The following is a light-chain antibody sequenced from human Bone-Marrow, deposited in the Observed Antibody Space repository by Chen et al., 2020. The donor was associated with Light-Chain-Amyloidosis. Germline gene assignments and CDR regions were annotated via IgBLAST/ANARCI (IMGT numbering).Light chain of an antibody. CDR2: AAS. CDR3: QTYNTAPHRT. CDR1: QAIGNF. V-gene: IGKV1-27*01. J-gene: IGKJ4*01. Sequence: DIQMTQSPSSLSVSVGDRVTLTCRASQAIGNFLAWYQQRPGKVPEFLFYAASTLQPGVPSRFSGSGSVTLFTLIITSLQPEDVATYYCQTYNTAPHRTFGGGTKVEI.